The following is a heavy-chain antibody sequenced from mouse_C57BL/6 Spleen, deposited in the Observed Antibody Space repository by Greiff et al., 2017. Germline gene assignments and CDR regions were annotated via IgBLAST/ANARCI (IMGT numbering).Heavy chain of an antibody. D-gene: IGHD2-4*01. CDR2: IHPNSGST. V-gene: IGHV1-64*01. Sequence: QVQLKQPGAELVKPGASVKLSCKASGYTFTSYWMHWVKQRPGPGLEWIGMIHPNSGSTNYNEKFKSKATLTVDKSSSTAYMQLSSLTSEDSSVYYCASENYDYDGAYWGQGTLVTVSA. CDR1: GYTFTSYW. J-gene: IGHJ3*01. CDR3: ASENYDYDGAY.